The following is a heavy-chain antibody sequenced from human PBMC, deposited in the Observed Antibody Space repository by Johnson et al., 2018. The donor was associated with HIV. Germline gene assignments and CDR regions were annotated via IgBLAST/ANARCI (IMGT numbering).Heavy chain of an antibody. D-gene: IGHD3-3*01. CDR2: IKQDGSEK. V-gene: IGHV3-7*01. CDR1: GFTFIRYW. Sequence: EVQLVESGGGLVQPGGSLRLSCAASGFTFIRYWMSWVRQAPGKGLEWVANIKQDGSEKTYVDSVKGRFTISRDNSKNTLYLQMNSLRAEDTAVYYCARDGGINYFGVVTPEAFDIWGQGTMVTVSS. CDR3: ARDGGINYFGVVTPEAFDI. J-gene: IGHJ3*02.